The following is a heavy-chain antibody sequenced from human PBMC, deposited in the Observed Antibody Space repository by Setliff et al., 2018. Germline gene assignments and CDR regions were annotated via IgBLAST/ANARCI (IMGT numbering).Heavy chain of an antibody. CDR2: IYYNGST. J-gene: IGHJ4*02. D-gene: IGHD3-22*01. CDR3: ARGHPPSDSSGYYYAY. Sequence: PSETLSLTCTVSGSSISSHYWSWIRQPPGKGLEWIGYIYYNGSTNYNPSLKSRVTISVDTSKNQISLKLSSVTAADTAVYYCARGHPPSDSSGYYYAYWGQGTLVTVSS. V-gene: IGHV4-59*11. CDR1: GSSISSHY.